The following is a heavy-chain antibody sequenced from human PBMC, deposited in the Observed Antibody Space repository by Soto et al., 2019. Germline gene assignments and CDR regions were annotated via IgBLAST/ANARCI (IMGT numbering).Heavy chain of an antibody. D-gene: IGHD2-15*01. J-gene: IGHJ4*02. V-gene: IGHV2-70*01. CDR2: IDWDDDK. CDR1: GFSLSTSGMC. Sequence: GSGPTLVNPTQTLTLTCTFSGFSLSTSGMCVSWIRQPPGKALEWLALIDWDDDKYYSTSLKTRLTISKDTSKNQVVLPMTNMDPLGTDASYFACYTIAGGSANVDYWGQGTLVIVSS. CDR3: ACYTIAGGSANVDY.